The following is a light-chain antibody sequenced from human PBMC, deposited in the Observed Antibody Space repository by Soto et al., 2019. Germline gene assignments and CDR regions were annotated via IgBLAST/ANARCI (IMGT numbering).Light chain of an antibody. V-gene: IGLV1-40*01. CDR3: QSYDSSLSGVV. J-gene: IGLJ2*01. CDR1: SSNIGAGYD. CDR2: CNS. Sequence: QSVLTQPPSVSGAPGQRVTISCTGSSSNIGAGYDVQWYQQLPGTAPKLLIYCNSNRPSGVPHRFSGSKSGTSASLAITGLQAEDEADYYCQSYDSSLSGVVFGGGTKLTVL.